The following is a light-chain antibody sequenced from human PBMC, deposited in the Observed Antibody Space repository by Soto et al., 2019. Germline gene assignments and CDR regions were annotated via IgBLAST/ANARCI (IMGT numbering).Light chain of an antibody. V-gene: IGLV1-47*01. Sequence: QSVLTQPPSASGAPGQRVTFSCSGSSSNIGPNYVYWYQELPGTAPKLLIYRNNQRPSGVPDRFSGSKSGTSASLAIRGLRSEDEAAYYCAAWDDALRGWVFGGGTQLTVL. CDR2: RNN. J-gene: IGLJ2*01. CDR1: SSNIGPNY. CDR3: AAWDDALRGWV.